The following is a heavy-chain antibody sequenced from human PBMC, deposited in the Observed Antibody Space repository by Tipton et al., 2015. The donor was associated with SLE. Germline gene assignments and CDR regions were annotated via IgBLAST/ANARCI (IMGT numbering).Heavy chain of an antibody. J-gene: IGHJ6*03. V-gene: IGHV4-34*01. CDR2: INHSGST. D-gene: IGHD3-3*01. CDR3: AKTATDYDFWSHSYSFYMDV. Sequence: TLSLTCAVYGGSFSGYYWSWIRQPPGKGLEWIGEINHSGSTNYNPSLKSRVTISVDTSKNQFSLKLSSVTAADTAVYYCAKTATDYDFWSHSYSFYMDVWGKGTTVTVSS. CDR1: GGSFSGYY.